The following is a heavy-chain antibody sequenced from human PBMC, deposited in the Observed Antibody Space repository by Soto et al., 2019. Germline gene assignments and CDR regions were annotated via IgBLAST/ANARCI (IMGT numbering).Heavy chain of an antibody. V-gene: IGHV3-11*06. CDR3: ARVVRLMLYSDY. CDR1: GFTFSDYY. Sequence: GSLRLSCAASGFTFSDYYMSWIRQAPGKGLEWVSYIGPSSSYTNYADSVKGRFTISRDNTKNSLYLQMNSLRAEDTAVYYCARVVRLMLYSDYWGQGTLVTVSS. J-gene: IGHJ4*02. D-gene: IGHD2-8*01. CDR2: IGPSSSYT.